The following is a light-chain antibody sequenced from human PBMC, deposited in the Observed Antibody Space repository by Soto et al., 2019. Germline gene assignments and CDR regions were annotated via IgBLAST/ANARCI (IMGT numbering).Light chain of an antibody. V-gene: IGLV1-47*02. J-gene: IGLJ3*02. CDR3: AAWDDTVSGPV. CDR1: SSNIGSNY. Sequence: QSVLTQPPSASGTPGQRVTISCSGSSSNIGSNYVYWYQQLPGTAPKVLIYSNNQRPSGVPDRFSGSKSGTSASLAISGLRSEDEADYYCAAWDDTVSGPVFGGGTKVTVL. CDR2: SNN.